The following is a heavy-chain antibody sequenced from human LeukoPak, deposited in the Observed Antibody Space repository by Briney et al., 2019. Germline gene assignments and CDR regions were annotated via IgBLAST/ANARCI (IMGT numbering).Heavy chain of an antibody. D-gene: IGHD3-22*01. CDR2: IYTGGNT. CDR1: GFIVSHKY. V-gene: IGHV3-66*01. Sequence: GGSLRLSCAASGFIVSHKYMAWVRQAPGKGLEWLSIIYTGGNTVSAESVKGRFSISRDDSRNTVHLQMNNLRDDDTAVYYCARGQIDLLRDYFDSWGPGTLVAVSS. CDR3: ARGQIDLLRDYFDS. J-gene: IGHJ4*02.